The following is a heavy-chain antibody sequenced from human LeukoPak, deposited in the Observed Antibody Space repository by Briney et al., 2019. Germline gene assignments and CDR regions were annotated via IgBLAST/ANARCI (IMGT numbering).Heavy chain of an antibody. CDR2: INPTGGST. Sequence: ASVKVSCKASGGTFSSYAINWVRQAPGQGLEWMGLINPTGGSTGYAQKFQGRVTMTRDMSTSTDYMELSSLRSEDTAIYYCARDNSVGDNAWWFDPWGQGTLVTVSS. CDR3: ARDNSVGDNAWWFDP. CDR1: GGTFSSYA. D-gene: IGHD1-26*01. V-gene: IGHV1-46*01. J-gene: IGHJ5*02.